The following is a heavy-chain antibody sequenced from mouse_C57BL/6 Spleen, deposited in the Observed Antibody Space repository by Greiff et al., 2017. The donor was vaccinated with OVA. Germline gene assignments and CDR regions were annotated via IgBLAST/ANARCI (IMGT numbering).Heavy chain of an antibody. CDR1: GFTFSDYY. V-gene: IGHV5-16*01. CDR3: ASDVYGYFDV. CDR2: INYDGSST. J-gene: IGHJ1*03. Sequence: DVQLVESEGGLVQPGSSMKLSCTASGFTFSDYYMAWVRQVPEKGLEWVANINYDGSSTYYLDSLKSRFIISRDNAKNILYLQMSSLKSEDTATYYCASDVYGYFDVWGTGTTVTVSS.